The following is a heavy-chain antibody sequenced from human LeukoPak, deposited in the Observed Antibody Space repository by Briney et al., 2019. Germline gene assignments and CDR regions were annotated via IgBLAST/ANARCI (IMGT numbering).Heavy chain of an antibody. CDR3: ARRIAAAGPFDY. D-gene: IGHD6-13*01. Sequence: PSETLSLTCTVSGGSISSYYWNWIRQPPGKGLEWIGYIYYSGSTNYNPSLKSRVTISVDTSKNQFSLKLSSVTAADTAVYYCARRIAAAGPFDYWGQGTLVTVSS. J-gene: IGHJ4*02. CDR2: IYYSGST. CDR1: GGSISSYY. V-gene: IGHV4-59*08.